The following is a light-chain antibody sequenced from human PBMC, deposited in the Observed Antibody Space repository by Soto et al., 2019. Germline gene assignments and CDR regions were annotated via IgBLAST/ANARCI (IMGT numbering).Light chain of an antibody. CDR3: QQHTNWPLT. CDR1: QRVSSN. Sequence: IVLIQSPATLSLSTGERSTVTCRPSQRVSSNLAWYQQNPGQAPTLLIFDASTRATGIPARFSGSGSGTDFTLPISSLEPEDFAAYYCQQHTNWPLTFGGGTKVDI. V-gene: IGKV3-11*01. J-gene: IGKJ4*01. CDR2: DAS.